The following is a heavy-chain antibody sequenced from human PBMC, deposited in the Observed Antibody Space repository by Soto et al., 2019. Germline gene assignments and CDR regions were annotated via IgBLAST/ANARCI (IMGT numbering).Heavy chain of an antibody. Sequence: GGSLGRACAASGFGFSTHALSWVRQAPGKGLEWLSSITNTGITTHYADSVKGRFTISRENSRNTLHLQMNNLRVDDTAVYYCAKGFDYGDTKHIDHWGQGTLVTVSS. V-gene: IGHV3-23*01. CDR2: ITNTGITT. CDR3: AKGFDYGDTKHIDH. J-gene: IGHJ4*02. D-gene: IGHD4-17*01. CDR1: GFGFSTHA.